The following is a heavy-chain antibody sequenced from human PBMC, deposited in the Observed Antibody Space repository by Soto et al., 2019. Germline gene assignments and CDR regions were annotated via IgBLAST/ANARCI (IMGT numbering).Heavy chain of an antibody. V-gene: IGHV1-18*01. CDR1: GYTFTSYG. Sequence: QVQLVQSGAEVKKPGASVKVSCKASGYTFTSYGISWVRRAPGQGLEWMGWISAYNGNTNYAQKLQGRVTMTTDTSMSTAYMELRSLRSDDTAESYCARSRVAAAGTSWFDPWGQGTLVTVSS. CDR2: ISAYNGNT. J-gene: IGHJ5*02. D-gene: IGHD6-13*01. CDR3: ARSRVAAAGTSWFDP.